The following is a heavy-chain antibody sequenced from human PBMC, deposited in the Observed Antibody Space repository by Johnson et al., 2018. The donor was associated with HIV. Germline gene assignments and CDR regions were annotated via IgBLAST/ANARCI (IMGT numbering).Heavy chain of an antibody. J-gene: IGHJ3*02. D-gene: IGHD6-6*01. Sequence: VQLVESGGGLVQPGGSLRLSCAASGFTFSSYWMSWVRQAPGKGLEWVANIKQDGSEKYYVDSVKGRFTISRDNAKNSLYLQMNSLRAEDTAVYYCARDVPTGSSSISDAFDIWGQGTMVTVSS. CDR3: ARDVPTGSSSISDAFDI. CDR2: IKQDGSEK. CDR1: GFTFSSYW. V-gene: IGHV3-7*05.